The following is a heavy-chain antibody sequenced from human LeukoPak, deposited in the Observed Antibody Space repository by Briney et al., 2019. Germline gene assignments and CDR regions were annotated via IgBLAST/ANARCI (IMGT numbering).Heavy chain of an antibody. CDR2: IFPSGSA. CDR3: AREVGARSSSFASSWYRNWFDP. V-gene: IGHV4-4*07. Sequence: PSETLSLTCTVSGDSISTYYWSWIRQPAGKGLEWIGRIFPSGSANYNPSLKSRITMSVDTSKKQFSLKLSSVTAADTAVYYCAREVGARSSSFASSWYRNWFDPWGQGTLVTVSS. CDR1: GDSISTYY. J-gene: IGHJ5*02. D-gene: IGHD1-26*01.